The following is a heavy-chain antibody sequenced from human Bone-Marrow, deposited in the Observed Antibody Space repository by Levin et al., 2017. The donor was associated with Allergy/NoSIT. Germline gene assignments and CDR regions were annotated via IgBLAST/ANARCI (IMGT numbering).Heavy chain of an antibody. J-gene: IGHJ4*02. D-gene: IGHD2-15*01. V-gene: IGHV4-59*01. CDR3: ARDFGGNLYFDY. CDR2: MYDNGNT. CDR1: GGSISRYS. Sequence: SETLSLTCTVSGGSISRYSWSWIRQSPGKGLEWIGYMYDNGNTKDNPSLKSRVTISADTSKNHISLKLSSVTAADTAVYYCARDFGGNLYFDYWGPGIQVTVSS.